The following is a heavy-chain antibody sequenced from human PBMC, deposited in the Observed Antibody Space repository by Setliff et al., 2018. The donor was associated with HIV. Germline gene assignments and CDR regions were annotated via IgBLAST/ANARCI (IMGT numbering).Heavy chain of an antibody. CDR3: ARGNTMVTDFDY. Sequence: GGSLRLSCAASGFTFNTYTMNWVRQAPGKGLEWLSYISDTSATISYADSVKGRFTISRDNAKNSLYLQMNSLRAEDTAVYYCARGNTMVTDFDYWGQGTLVTAPQ. D-gene: IGHD3-10*01. CDR1: GFTFNTYT. V-gene: IGHV3-48*01. J-gene: IGHJ4*02. CDR2: ISDTSATI.